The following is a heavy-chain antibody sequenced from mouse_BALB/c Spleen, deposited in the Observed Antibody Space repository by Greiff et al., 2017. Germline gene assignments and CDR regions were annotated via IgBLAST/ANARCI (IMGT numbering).Heavy chain of an antibody. J-gene: IGHJ1*01. CDR2: IWSGGST. D-gene: IGHD1-2*01. V-gene: IGHV2-4-1*01. CDR1: GFTLTSYG. Sequence: VQLQESGPGLVQPSQSLSITCTVSGFTLTSYGVHWVRQSPGNGLEWLGGIWSGGSTDYNAAFISRLSISKYNSKSQVFLKMNSLQADDTAIYYSARNSLLRGSWYFDVWGAGTTVTVSS. CDR3: ARNSLLRGSWYFDV.